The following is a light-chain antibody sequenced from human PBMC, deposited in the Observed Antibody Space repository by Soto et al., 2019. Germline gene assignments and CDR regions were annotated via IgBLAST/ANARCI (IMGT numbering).Light chain of an antibody. CDR1: QSVSSN. V-gene: IGKV3-15*01. CDR2: GTS. J-gene: IGKJ5*01. Sequence: VVMTQSAATLSVSPGERATLSCRSSQSVSSNLAWYQQKPGQAPRLLIYGTSTRATGIPGRFSGSCSGTEFTLTISSLQSEDVSVYYCQQGKGWPITLGQGTRLEIK. CDR3: QQGKGWPIT.